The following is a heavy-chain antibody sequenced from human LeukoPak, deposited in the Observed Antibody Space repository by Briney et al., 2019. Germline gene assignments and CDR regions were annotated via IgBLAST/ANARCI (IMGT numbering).Heavy chain of an antibody. CDR2: INHSGST. CDR1: GGSFSGYY. J-gene: IGHJ4*02. CDR3: ARYAGVIAAAGTSFDY. Sequence: PSETLSLTCAVYGGSFSGYYWSWIRQPPGKGLEWIGEINHSGSTNYNPSLKSRVTISVDTSKNQFSLKLSSVTAADTAVYYCARYAGVIAAAGTSFDYWGQGTLVTVSS. D-gene: IGHD6-13*01. V-gene: IGHV4-34*01.